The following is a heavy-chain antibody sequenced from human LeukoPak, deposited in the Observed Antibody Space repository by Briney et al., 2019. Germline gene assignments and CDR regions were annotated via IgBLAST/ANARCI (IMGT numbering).Heavy chain of an antibody. Sequence: ASVKVSCTASGYSFTAYYMHWVRQAPGQGLEWMGWINPNSGGTNYAQKFQGRVTMTRDTSISTAYMELSRLRSDDTAVYYCARDLFYSVSGTYYNVGRVFNYWGQGTLVTVSS. V-gene: IGHV1-2*02. CDR1: GYSFTAYY. CDR3: ARDLFYSVSGTYYNVGRVFNY. J-gene: IGHJ4*02. D-gene: IGHD3-10*01. CDR2: INPNSGGT.